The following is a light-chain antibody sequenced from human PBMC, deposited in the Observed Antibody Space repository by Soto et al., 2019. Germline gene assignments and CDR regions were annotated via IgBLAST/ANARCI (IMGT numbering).Light chain of an antibody. V-gene: IGKV2-28*01. CDR1: QSLLHRNGYNY. CDR3: MQTLQIRT. CDR2: LGS. Sequence: DIVMTQSPLSLPVTPGEPASISCRSSQSLLHRNGYNYLDWYLQKPGQSPQLLIYLGSNRASGVPDRFSGSGSGTDFTLKISRVEAEDVGVYYCMQTLQIRTFGQGTRWIS. J-gene: IGKJ1*01.